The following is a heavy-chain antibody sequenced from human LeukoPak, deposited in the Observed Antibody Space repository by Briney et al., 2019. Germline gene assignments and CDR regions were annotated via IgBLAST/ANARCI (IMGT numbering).Heavy chain of an antibody. Sequence: ASVKVSCKASGLTLSTYAISWVRQAPGQGLEWMGGIIPMFGSAHYAQKFQDRFTITTDESTTIAYMELSSLRSEDTAVYYCASSPRIVGRLDYYYYMDVWGKGTTVTVSS. V-gene: IGHV1-69*05. CDR2: IIPMFGSA. CDR1: GLTLSTYA. J-gene: IGHJ6*03. D-gene: IGHD6-6*01. CDR3: ASSPRIVGRLDYYYYMDV.